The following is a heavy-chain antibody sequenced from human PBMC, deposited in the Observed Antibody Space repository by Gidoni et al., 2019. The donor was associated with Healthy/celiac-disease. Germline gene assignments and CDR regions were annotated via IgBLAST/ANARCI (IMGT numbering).Heavy chain of an antibody. Sequence: EVQLVESGGGLVQPGGSLKLSCAASGFTFRGSAMHWVRQASGKGLEWVGRIRSKANSYATAYAASVKGRFTIARDDSKNTAYLQMNSLKTEDTAVYYCTRPGPCSSTSCYYFDYWGQGTLVTVSS. CDR2: IRSKANSYAT. J-gene: IGHJ4*02. CDR3: TRPGPCSSTSCYYFDY. V-gene: IGHV3-73*02. D-gene: IGHD2-2*01. CDR1: GFTFRGSA.